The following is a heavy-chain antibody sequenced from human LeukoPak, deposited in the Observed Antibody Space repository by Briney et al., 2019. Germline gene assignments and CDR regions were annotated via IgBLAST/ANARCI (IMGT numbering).Heavy chain of an antibody. CDR2: IYYSGST. CDR1: GGSISGGGYY. J-gene: IGHJ4*02. D-gene: IGHD6-13*01. Sequence: PSETLSLTCTVSGGSISGGGYYWSWIRQHPGKGLAWIGYIYYSGSTYYNPSLKSRVTISVDTSKNQFSLKLSSVTAADTAVYYCARLSSSWSGYFDYWGQGTLVTVSS. V-gene: IGHV4-31*03. CDR3: ARLSSSWSGYFDY.